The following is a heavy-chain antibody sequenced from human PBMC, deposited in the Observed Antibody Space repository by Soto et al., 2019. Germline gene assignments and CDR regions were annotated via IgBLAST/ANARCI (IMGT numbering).Heavy chain of an antibody. J-gene: IGHJ5*02. V-gene: IGHV1-69*01. Sequence: QVQLVQSGAEVKKPGSSVKVSCKASGGTFSSYAISWVRQAPGQGLEWMGGIIPIYGTANYAQKFQGRVTITADESTSTAYMELSSLRSEDTAVYYCARGHHGEYCSSTSCPNWFDPWGQGTLVTVSS. CDR3: ARGHHGEYCSSTSCPNWFDP. CDR1: GGTFSSYA. D-gene: IGHD2-2*01. CDR2: IIPIYGTA.